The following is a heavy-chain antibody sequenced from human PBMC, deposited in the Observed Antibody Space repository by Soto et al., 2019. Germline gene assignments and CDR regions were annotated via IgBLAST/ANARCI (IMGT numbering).Heavy chain of an antibody. V-gene: IGHV4-31*02. CDR2: IYYIGST. CDR3: ARGSRGPRWFDP. Sequence: SETLSLTCTVSGGSVSSGGYYWSWIRQRPGKGLEWIGYIYYIGSTFYNPSLKSRVAMSLDTSKNQFSLNLSSVTAADTAVYYCARGSRGPRWFDPWGQGALVTVSS. CDR1: GGSVSSGGYY. J-gene: IGHJ5*02. D-gene: IGHD5-12*01.